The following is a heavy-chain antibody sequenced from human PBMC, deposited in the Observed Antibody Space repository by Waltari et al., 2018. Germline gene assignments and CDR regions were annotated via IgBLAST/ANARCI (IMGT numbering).Heavy chain of an antibody. CDR2: IYSGGSST. CDR3: AKRGRDGYKTGREDY. CDR1: GFTFSSYA. V-gene: IGHV3-23*03. J-gene: IGHJ4*02. Sequence: EVQLLESGGGLVQPGGSLRLSCAASGFTFSSYAMSWVRQAPGKGLEWVSVIYSGGSSTYYADSVKGRFTISRDNSKNTLYLQMNSLRAEDTAVYYCAKRGRDGYKTGREDYWGQGTLVTVSS. D-gene: IGHD5-12*01.